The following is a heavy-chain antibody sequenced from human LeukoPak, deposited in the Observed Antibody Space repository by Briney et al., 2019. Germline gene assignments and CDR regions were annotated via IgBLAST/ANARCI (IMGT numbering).Heavy chain of an antibody. CDR2: ISAYTGNT. Sequence: ASVKVSCKASGYTFTSYGISWVRQVPGQGLEWMGWISAYTGNTNYAQKLQGRVTMTTDTSTSTAYMELRSLRSDDTAVYYCARGYCSGGSCYAAYYYYYMDVWGKGTTVTVSS. CDR3: ARGYCSGGSCYAAYYYYYMDV. V-gene: IGHV1-18*01. CDR1: GYTFTSYG. D-gene: IGHD2-15*01. J-gene: IGHJ6*03.